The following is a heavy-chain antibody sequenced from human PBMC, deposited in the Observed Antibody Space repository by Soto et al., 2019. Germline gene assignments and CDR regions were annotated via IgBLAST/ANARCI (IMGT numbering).Heavy chain of an antibody. J-gene: IGHJ5*02. CDR2: ISAYNGNT. V-gene: IGHV1-18*01. D-gene: IGHD3-3*01. Sequence: ASVKVSCKASGYTFTSYGISWVRQAPGQGLEWMGWISAYNGNTNYAQKLQGRVTMTTDTSTSTAYMELRSLRSDDTAVYYCARTSDFGVVIMPLNWFDPWGQGTLVTVSP. CDR3: ARTSDFGVVIMPLNWFDP. CDR1: GYTFTSYG.